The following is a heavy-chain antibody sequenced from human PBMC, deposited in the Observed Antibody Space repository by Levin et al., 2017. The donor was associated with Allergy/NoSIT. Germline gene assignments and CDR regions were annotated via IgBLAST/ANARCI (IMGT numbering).Heavy chain of an antibody. Sequence: PGGSLRLSCAASGFTFSSYAMSWVRQAPGKGLEWVSSISGSTGSTYYADSVKGRFTISRDNSKNTLFLQVNSLTAEDTAVYYCARGYCSSTTCWVRGFDYWGQGTLVTVSS. V-gene: IGHV3-23*01. CDR2: ISGSTGST. CDR3: ARGYCSSTTCWVRGFDY. CDR1: GFTFSSYA. J-gene: IGHJ4*02. D-gene: IGHD2-2*01.